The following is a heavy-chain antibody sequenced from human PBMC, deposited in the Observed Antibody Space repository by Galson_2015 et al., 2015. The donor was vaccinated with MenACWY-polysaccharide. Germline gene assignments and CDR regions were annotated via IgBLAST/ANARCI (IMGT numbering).Heavy chain of an antibody. Sequence: SLRLSCAASGFNFSILVMTWIRQGPGKGLEWVSAISPGSETAYYSDSVKGRFTISRDNSKDTLHLQMDSLRAEDTAVYYCVKGVQTNAIKFVDYWGQGTLVTVSS. CDR2: ISPGSETA. V-gene: IGHV3-23*01. J-gene: IGHJ4*02. D-gene: IGHD3-16*01. CDR3: VKGVQTNAIKFVDY. CDR1: GFNFSILV.